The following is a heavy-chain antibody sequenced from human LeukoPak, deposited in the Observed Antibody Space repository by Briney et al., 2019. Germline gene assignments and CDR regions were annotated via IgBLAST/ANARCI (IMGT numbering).Heavy chain of an antibody. CDR1: GFTVSSNY. V-gene: IGHV3-53*01. D-gene: IGHD2/OR15-2a*01. CDR3: ARVYYYYYGMDV. Sequence: GGSLRLSCAASGFTVSSNYMSRVREGPGKGLELVSVIYSGGSTYYADSVKGRFTISRDNSKNTLYLQMNSMRAEDTAVYYCARVYYYYYGMDVWGQGTTVTVSS. CDR2: IYSGGST. J-gene: IGHJ6*02.